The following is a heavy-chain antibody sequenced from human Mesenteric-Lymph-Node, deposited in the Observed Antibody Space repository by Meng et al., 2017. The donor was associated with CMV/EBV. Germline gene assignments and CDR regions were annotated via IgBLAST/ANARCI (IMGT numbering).Heavy chain of an antibody. J-gene: IGHJ4*02. D-gene: IGHD1-1*01. V-gene: IGHV3-53*01. CDR2: IRGDDST. CDR1: GFSVSTNY. CDR3: ARACRQLLNCYLDS. Sequence: GESLKISCAASGFSVSTNYMTWVRQAPGKGLEWVSFIRGDDSTSYTDSVQGRFTIPRDSSKNTVYLQMNSLRAEDTAVYYCARACRQLLNCYLDSWGQGIQVTVSS.